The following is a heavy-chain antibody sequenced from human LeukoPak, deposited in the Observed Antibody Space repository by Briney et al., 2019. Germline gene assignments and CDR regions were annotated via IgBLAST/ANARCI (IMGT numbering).Heavy chain of an antibody. J-gene: IGHJ6*02. D-gene: IGHD3-9*01. CDR3: ARGGYYDILTGYGLRPNNYGMDV. V-gene: IGHV4-34*01. CDR1: GGSFRGYY. Sequence: SETLSLTCGVYGGSFRGYYGRWIPQPPGKGLEWIGEINHSGDTIYNPSLKSRVTISVDTSKNQFSMTLSSVTAADTAVYYCARGGYYDILTGYGLRPNNYGMDVWGQGTTVTVSS. CDR2: INHSGDT.